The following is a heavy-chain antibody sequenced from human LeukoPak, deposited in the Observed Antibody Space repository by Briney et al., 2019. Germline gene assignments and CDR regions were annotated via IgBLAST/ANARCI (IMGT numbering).Heavy chain of an antibody. J-gene: IGHJ6*03. CDR1: GYTFPNFG. CDR3: ARSAHSSSWYFYYYYMDV. V-gene: IGHV1-8*03. D-gene: IGHD6-13*01. CDR2: MNPNSGNT. Sequence: GAAVKVSCKASGYTFPNFGITWVRHAPGQGLEWMGWMNPNSGNTGYAQKFQGRVTITRNTSISTAYMELSSLRSEDTAVYYCARSAHSSSWYFYYYYMDVWGKGTTVTVSS.